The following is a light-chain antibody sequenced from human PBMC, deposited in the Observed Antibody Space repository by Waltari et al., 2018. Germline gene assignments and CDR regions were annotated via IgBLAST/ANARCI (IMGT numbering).Light chain of an antibody. CDR2: VNN. V-gene: IGLV1-40*01. CDR3: QSYDYSLRAAV. J-gene: IGLJ2*01. CDR1: SSNIGSAYA. Sequence: QSVLTQPASVSGPPGQRVPIFFTGNSSNIGSAYALHWYQQVPGTAPKLLMYVNNNRASGVPARFSGSKYGTSASLAITGLQAEDEADYYCQSYDYSLRAAVFGGGTKLTVL.